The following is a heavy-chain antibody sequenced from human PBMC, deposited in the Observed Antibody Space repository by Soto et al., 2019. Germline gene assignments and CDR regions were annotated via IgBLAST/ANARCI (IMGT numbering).Heavy chain of an antibody. CDR3: ARDRAYCSGGSCYQDY. CDR1: GGTFSSYT. J-gene: IGHJ4*02. Sequence: QVQLVQSGAEVKKPGSSVKVSCKASGGTFSSYTMSWVRQAPGQGLEWMGRVSPVLGLTNYEQKFQDRFTISADKVTSTPYMELSSLRSEDTALYYCARDRAYCSGGSCYQDYWCQGTLVTVSS. CDR2: VSPVLGLT. V-gene: IGHV1-69*08. D-gene: IGHD2-15*01.